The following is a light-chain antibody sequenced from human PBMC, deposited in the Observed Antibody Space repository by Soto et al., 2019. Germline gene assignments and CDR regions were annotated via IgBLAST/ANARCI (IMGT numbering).Light chain of an antibody. CDR3: QQYNSYSNT. Sequence: DLQMTQSPSSLSASVGDRVTITCRASQSISSYLNWYQKKVGKAPKVLIYGASSLQSGVPSRFSGRGSGTDFTLTISSLQPEDFATYYCQQYNSYSNTFGQGTKLEIK. CDR2: GAS. CDR1: QSISSY. V-gene: IGKV1-39*01. J-gene: IGKJ2*01.